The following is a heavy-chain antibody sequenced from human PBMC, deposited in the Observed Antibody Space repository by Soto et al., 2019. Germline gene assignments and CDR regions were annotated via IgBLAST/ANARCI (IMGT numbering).Heavy chain of an antibody. D-gene: IGHD2-2*03. CDR2: FYPGDSTS. CDR1: GYSFISYW. V-gene: IGHV5-51*01. J-gene: IGHJ3*02. CDR3: ARIIGYCRNNDCSWTFDI. Sequence: GESRKISCKTSGYSFISYWVTWLRQKPGKGLEWMGTFYPGDSTSTYSPSFQGQVTISVDKSISTAYLHLSSLKASDTAMYYCARIIGYCRNNDCSWTFDIWGQGTTVTVSS.